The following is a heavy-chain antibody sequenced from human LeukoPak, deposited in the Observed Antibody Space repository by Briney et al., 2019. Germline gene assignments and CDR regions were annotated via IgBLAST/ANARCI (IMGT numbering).Heavy chain of an antibody. CDR1: GFTFSNYW. Sequence: GGSLRLSCAASGFTFSNYWMSWVRQAPGKGLEWVANINQDGSEKSYADSVEGRFTISRDNAKKSLYLHVNSLRVEDTAVYYCARYNYNSLFDYWGQGTLVTVSS. J-gene: IGHJ4*02. CDR3: ARYNYNSLFDY. V-gene: IGHV3-7*04. D-gene: IGHD3-22*01. CDR2: INQDGSEK.